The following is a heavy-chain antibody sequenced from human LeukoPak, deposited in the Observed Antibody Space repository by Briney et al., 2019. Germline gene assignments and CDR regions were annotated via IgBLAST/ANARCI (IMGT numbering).Heavy chain of an antibody. CDR2: IHYSGTT. V-gene: IGHV4-59*08. CDR3: ARMGGYSGYATH. Sequence: SETLSLTCTVSGGSISTYYWSWIRQPPGKGLEWIGYIHYSGTTNYNPSLKNRVTISLDTSKNQFSLNLSSVTAADTAVYYCARMGGYSGYATHWGQGTLVTVCS. J-gene: IGHJ4*02. D-gene: IGHD5-12*01. CDR1: GGSISTYY.